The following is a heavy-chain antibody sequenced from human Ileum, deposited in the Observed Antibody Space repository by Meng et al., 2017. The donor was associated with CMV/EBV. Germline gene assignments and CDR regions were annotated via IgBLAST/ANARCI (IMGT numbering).Heavy chain of an antibody. CDR1: GFTFSNHW. CDR2: INEDGSDI. V-gene: IGHV3-7*01. Sequence: GGSLRLSCTASGFTFSNHWMTWVRQGPGKGLEWVANINEDGSDIYYADSVKGRFTISRDNAKNSLNLQMNTLRAEDTAIYYCARVRLELHYYFDYWGQGTLVTVSS. CDR3: ARVRLELHYYFDY. J-gene: IGHJ4*02. D-gene: IGHD1-7*01.